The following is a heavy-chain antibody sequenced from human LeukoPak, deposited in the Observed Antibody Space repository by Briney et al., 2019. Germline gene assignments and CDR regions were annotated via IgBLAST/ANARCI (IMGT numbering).Heavy chain of an antibody. J-gene: IGHJ6*02. V-gene: IGHV3-7*01. CDR2: IKQDGSKK. CDR3: ARDALVVAATPHGMDV. CDR1: GFPFSSYW. Sequence: RPGGSLRLSCVASGFPFSSYWMTWVRQAPGRGLEWVANIKQDGSKKSYVDSVKGRFTISRDNAKNSLYLQMNSLRAEDTAVYYCARDALVVAATPHGMDVWGQGTTVTVSS. D-gene: IGHD2-15*01.